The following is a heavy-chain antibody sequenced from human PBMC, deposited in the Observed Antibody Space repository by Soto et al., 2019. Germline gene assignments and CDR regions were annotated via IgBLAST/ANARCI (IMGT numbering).Heavy chain of an antibody. J-gene: IGHJ4*02. CDR1: GFTFSDYY. CDR3: TRGPYDYVWGSDPPHFDY. D-gene: IGHD3-16*02. CDR2: ISSSGSTI. Sequence: QVQLVESGGGLVKPGGSLRLSCAASGFTFSDYYMSWIRQAPGKGLEWVSYISSSGSTIYYADSVKGRFTISRNNAKNSLYLQMNSLRAEDTAVYYCTRGPYDYVWGSDPPHFDYWGQGTLVTVSS. V-gene: IGHV3-11*01.